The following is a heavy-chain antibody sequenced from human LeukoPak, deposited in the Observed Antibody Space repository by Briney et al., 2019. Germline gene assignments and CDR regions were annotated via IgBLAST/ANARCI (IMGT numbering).Heavy chain of an antibody. CDR1: GDSITSGRYY. D-gene: IGHD2-2*01. CDR2: IYSSGRT. V-gene: IGHV4-61*02. CDR3: ARRSDPYCSSTSCYRRVYFDY. J-gene: IGHJ4*02. Sequence: SETLSLTCTVSGDSITSGRYYWSWIRQPAGKGLEWIGRIYSSGRTNYNPSLKSRVTISVDTSKNQFSLKLSSVTAADTAVYYCARRSDPYCSSTSCYRRVYFDYWGQGTLVTVSS.